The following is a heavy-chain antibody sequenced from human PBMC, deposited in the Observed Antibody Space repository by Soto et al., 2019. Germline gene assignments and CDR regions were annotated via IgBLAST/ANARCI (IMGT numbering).Heavy chain of an antibody. CDR2: IIPIFGTA. CDR3: ARDPAAGFRYFDY. CDR1: GGTFSSYA. D-gene: IGHD6-13*01. J-gene: IGHJ4*02. Sequence: SVKVSCKASGGTFSSYAISWVRQAPGQGLEWMGGIIPIFGTANYAQKFQGRVTITADKSTSTAYMELSSLRSEDTAVYYCARDPAAGFRYFDYWGQGTLVTVSS. V-gene: IGHV1-69*06.